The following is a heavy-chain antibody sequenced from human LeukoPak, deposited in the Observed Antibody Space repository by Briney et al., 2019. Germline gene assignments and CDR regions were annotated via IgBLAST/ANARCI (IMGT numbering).Heavy chain of an antibody. D-gene: IGHD4-11*01. V-gene: IGHV5-51*01. CDR3: ARGRTVTGGAFDI. J-gene: IGHJ3*02. CDR1: GYSFTSYW. Sequence: GESLKISCQGSGYSFTSYWIGWVRQMPGKGLEWMGIIYPGDSDTRYSPSFQGQVPISADTSISTAYLQWSSLKASDTAMYYCARGRTVTGGAFDIWGQGTMVTVSS. CDR2: IYPGDSDT.